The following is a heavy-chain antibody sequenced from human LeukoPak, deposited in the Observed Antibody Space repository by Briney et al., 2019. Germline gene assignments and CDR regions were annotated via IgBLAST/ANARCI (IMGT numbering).Heavy chain of an antibody. CDR3: TRLEEQWLPYLYFDY. CDR1: GFTFSGSA. D-gene: IGHD6-19*01. J-gene: IGHJ4*02. CDR2: IRSKANSYAT. Sequence: QPGGSLRLSCAASGFTFSGSAMHWVRQASGKGLEWVGRIRSKANSYATAYAASVKGRFTISRDDSKNTAYLQMNSLKTEDTAVYYCTRLEEQWLPYLYFDYWGQGTLVTVSS. V-gene: IGHV3-73*01.